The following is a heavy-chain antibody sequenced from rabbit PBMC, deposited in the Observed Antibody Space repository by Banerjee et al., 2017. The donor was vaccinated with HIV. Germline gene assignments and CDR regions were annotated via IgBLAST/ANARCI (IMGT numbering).Heavy chain of an antibody. V-gene: IGHV1S40*01. CDR1: GFSFSSSYY. CDR2: IGTLSGSS. Sequence: QSLEESGGDLVKPGASLTLTCTASGFSFSSSYYMCWVRQAPGKGLELIACIGTLSGSSNYARWAKGRFTISKTSSTTVTLQMTSVTAADTATYFCARWAYLIGAYYFNLWGQGTLVTVS. D-gene: IGHD6-1*01. CDR3: ARWAYLIGAYYFNL. J-gene: IGHJ4*01.